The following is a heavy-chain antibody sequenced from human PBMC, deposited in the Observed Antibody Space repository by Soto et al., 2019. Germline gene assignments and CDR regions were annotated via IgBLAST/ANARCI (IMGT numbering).Heavy chain of an antibody. Sequence: XGSLRLSCVASGFTFNNYGIHWVRQPPGKGLEWVTVISSDGNTKYYADSVKGRFTISRDNSKNTLYLQMDSLRPEDTAVYYCAKEIAVAGDFDYWGHGTLVTVSS. CDR3: AKEIAVAGDFDY. CDR2: ISSDGNTK. CDR1: GFTFNNYG. D-gene: IGHD6-19*01. V-gene: IGHV3-30*18. J-gene: IGHJ4*01.